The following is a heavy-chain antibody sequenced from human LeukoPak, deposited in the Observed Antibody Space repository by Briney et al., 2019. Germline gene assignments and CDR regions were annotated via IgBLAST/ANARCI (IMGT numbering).Heavy chain of an antibody. J-gene: IGHJ4*02. CDR3: ARDSIRQQLYYFDY. V-gene: IGHV3-30*02. D-gene: IGHD6-13*01. Sequence: GGSLRLSCAASGFTFSSYSMNWVRQAPGKGLEWVAFMQYDGSIKYYADSVKGRFTISRDNSKNTLYLQMDSLRADDTAVYFCARDSIRQQLYYFDYWGRGTLVTVSS. CDR1: GFTFSSYS. CDR2: MQYDGSIK.